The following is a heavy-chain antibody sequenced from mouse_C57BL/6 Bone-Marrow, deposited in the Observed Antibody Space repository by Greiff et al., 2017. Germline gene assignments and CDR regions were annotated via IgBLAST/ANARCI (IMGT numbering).Heavy chain of an antibody. D-gene: IGHD2-4*01. CDR1: GYTFTEYT. CDR2: FYPGSGSI. CDR3: ARHEDDDYDGVAY. V-gene: IGHV1-62-2*01. J-gene: IGHJ3*01. Sequence: VQGVESGAELVKPGASVKLSCKASGYTFTEYTIQWVKQRSGQGLEWIGWFYPGSGSIKYNEKFKDKATLTADKSSSTVYMALSRLTSEDSAVYFCARHEDDDYDGVAYWGQGTLVTVSA.